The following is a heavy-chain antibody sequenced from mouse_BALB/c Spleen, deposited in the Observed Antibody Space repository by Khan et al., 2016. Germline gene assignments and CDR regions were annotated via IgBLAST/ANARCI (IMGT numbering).Heavy chain of an antibody. CDR1: GYTFTRYW. CDR2: INPSNGRS. CDR3: AALAMGY. Sequence: QVQLQQPGAELVRPGASVKLSCKASGYTFTRYWMHWVNQRPGQGLEWIGEINPSNGRSNYNEKFKSKATLTVDKSSSTASMQLSSLTSEDSAVYYCAALAMGYWGQGTSVTVSS. J-gene: IGHJ4*01. V-gene: IGHV1S81*02.